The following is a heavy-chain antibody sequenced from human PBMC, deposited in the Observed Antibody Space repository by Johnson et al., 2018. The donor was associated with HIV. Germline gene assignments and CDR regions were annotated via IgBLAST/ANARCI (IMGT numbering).Heavy chain of an antibody. D-gene: IGHD3-22*01. CDR3: ARDPAIRWSEWDSSGYYSPDAFDI. Sequence: QVQLVESGGGVVQPGRSLRLSCAASGFTFSSYAMHWVRQAPGKGLEWVAVISYDGSNKYYADSVKGRFTISRDNSKNTLYLQMNSLRAEDTAVYYCARDPAIRWSEWDSSGYYSPDAFDIWGQGTMVTVSS. V-gene: IGHV3-30*04. CDR2: ISYDGSNK. CDR1: GFTFSSYA. J-gene: IGHJ3*02.